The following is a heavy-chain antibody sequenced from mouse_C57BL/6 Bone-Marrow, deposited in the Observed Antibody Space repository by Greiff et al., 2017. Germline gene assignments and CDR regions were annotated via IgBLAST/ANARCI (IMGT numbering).Heavy chain of an antibody. Sequence: QVHVKQPGAELVKPGASVKLSCKASGYTFTSYWMQWVKQRPGQGLEWIGELDPSDSYTNYNQKFKGKATLTVDTSSSTAYMQLSSLTSEDSAVYYCARLGYYGPPYYLDYWGQGTTLTVSS. V-gene: IGHV1-50*01. CDR1: GYTFTSYW. J-gene: IGHJ2*01. CDR2: LDPSDSYT. CDR3: ARLGYYGPPYYLDY. D-gene: IGHD1-1*01.